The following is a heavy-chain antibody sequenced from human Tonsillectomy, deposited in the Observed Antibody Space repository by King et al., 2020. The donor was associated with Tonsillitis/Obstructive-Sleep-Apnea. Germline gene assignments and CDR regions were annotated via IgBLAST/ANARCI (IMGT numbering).Heavy chain of an antibody. CDR3: ARGIVATIPGGDYFDY. J-gene: IGHJ4*02. V-gene: IGHV1-69*01. Sequence: QLVQSGAEVKKPGSSVKVSCKASGGTFSSYAISWVRQAPGQGLDWMGGLIAIFGTANYAQKFLGRVTITADESTSTAYMELSSLRSEDTAVYYCARGIVATIPGGDYFDYWGQGTLVTVSS. CDR2: LIAIFGTA. D-gene: IGHD5-12*01. CDR1: GGTFSSYA.